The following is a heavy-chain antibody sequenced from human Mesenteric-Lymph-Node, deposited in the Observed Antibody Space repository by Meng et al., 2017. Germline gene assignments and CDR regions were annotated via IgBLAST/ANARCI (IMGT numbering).Heavy chain of an antibody. Sequence: ASVKVSCKASGYTFTSYAMHWVRQAPGQRLEWMGWINAGNGNTKYSQKFQGRVTITRDTSASTAYMELSSLRSEDTAVYYCARVEGGYSYGPFDYWGQGTLVTAPQ. CDR1: GYTFTSYA. J-gene: IGHJ4*02. V-gene: IGHV1-3*01. CDR2: INAGNGNT. CDR3: ARVEGGYSYGPFDY. D-gene: IGHD5-18*01.